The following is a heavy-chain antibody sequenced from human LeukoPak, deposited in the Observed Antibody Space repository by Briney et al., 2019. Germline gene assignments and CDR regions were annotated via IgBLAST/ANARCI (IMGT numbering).Heavy chain of an antibody. D-gene: IGHD6-19*01. CDR3: AREGYSSGWYEVWAFDI. J-gene: IGHJ3*02. V-gene: IGHV3-21*01. CDR1: GFIFSSYS. CDR2: ISSSSSYI. Sequence: PGGSLRLSCAASGFIFSSYSMNWVRQAPGKGLEWVSSISSSSSYIYYADSVKGRFTISRDNAKNSLYLQMNSLRAEDTAVYYSAREGYSSGWYEVWAFDIWGQGTMVTVSS.